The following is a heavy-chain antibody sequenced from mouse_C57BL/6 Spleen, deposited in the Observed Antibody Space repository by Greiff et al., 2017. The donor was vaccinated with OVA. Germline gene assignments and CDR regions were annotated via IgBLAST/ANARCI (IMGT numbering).Heavy chain of an antibody. CDR3: ARGIGYGFAY. D-gene: IGHD1-2*01. V-gene: IGHV3-6*01. Sequence: EVKLQESGPGLVKPSQSLSLSCSVTGYSITSGSYWNWFRQFPGNKLEWMGYISYDGSTNYNPSLKNRISITRDTSKNQFFLKLNTMTTEDTATYYCARGIGYGFAYWGQGTLVTVSA. CDR1: GYSITSGSY. J-gene: IGHJ3*01. CDR2: ISYDGST.